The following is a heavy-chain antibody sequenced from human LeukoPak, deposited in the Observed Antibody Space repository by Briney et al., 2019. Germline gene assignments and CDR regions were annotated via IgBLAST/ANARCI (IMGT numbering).Heavy chain of an antibody. CDR2: IYPGDSET. D-gene: IGHD3-16*01. V-gene: IGHV5-51*01. CDR1: GYIFTNYW. CDR3: ARRGGSFRDDAFDI. Sequence: GESLKISCKGSGYIFTNYWIGWVRQMPGKGLEWMGIIYPGDSETTYSPSFQGQVTISADKSISTAYLQWSSLKASDTAMYYCARRGGSFRDDAFDIWGQGTMVTVSS. J-gene: IGHJ3*02.